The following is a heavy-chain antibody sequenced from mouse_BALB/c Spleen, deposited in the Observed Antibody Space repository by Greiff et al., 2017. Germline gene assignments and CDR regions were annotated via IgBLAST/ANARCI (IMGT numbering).Heavy chain of an antibody. CDR3: ARHGIYDGYFFAY. D-gene: IGHD2-3*01. V-gene: IGHV5-6-4*01. Sequence: EVKLVESGGGLVKPGGSLKLSCAASGFTFSSYTMSWVRQTPEKRLEWVATISSGGSYTYYPDSVKGRFTISRDNAKNTLYLQMSSLKSEDTAMYYCARHGIYDGYFFAYWGQGTLVTVSA. CDR2: ISSGGSYT. CDR1: GFTFSSYT. J-gene: IGHJ3*01.